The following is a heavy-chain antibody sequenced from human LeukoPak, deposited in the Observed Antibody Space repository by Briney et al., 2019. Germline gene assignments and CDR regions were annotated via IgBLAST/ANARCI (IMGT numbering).Heavy chain of an antibody. CDR1: GFSFSTSI. D-gene: IGHD6-25*01. CDR2: INNNGDTI. Sequence: GGSLRLSCEASGFSFSTSIMHWVRQAPGKGLEYVSLINNNGDTIYYVESVKGRFTISRDNSKNTLYLQMGSLTADDTAVYYCAREAYSGGRAGCFDYWGQGTLVTVSP. J-gene: IGHJ4*02. V-gene: IGHV3-64*02. CDR3: AREAYSGGRAGCFDY.